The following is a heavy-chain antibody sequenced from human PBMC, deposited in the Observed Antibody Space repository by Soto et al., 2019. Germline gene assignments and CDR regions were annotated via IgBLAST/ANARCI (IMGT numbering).Heavy chain of an antibody. V-gene: IGHV1-18*01. Sequence: QVQLVQSGAEVKKPGASVKVSCKASGYTFTSYGISWVRQAPGQGLEWMGWISAYNGNTTYAQKLQGRVTMTTDTSTSSAYMELRSLGSDDTAVYYCARDRQVRGGSFYYYCGMDVWGQGTTVTVSS. D-gene: IGHD3-10*01. CDR2: ISAYNGNT. CDR3: ARDRQVRGGSFYYYCGMDV. J-gene: IGHJ6*02. CDR1: GYTFTSYG.